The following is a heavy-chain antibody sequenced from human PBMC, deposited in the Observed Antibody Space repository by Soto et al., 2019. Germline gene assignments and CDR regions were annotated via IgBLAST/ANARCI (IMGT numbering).Heavy chain of an antibody. Sequence: GGSLRLSCAASGFTFRAYLMSWVRQAPGKGLDWVANINQDGSVEYYADSVQGRFTISRDNAKNSLYLPMNSLRAEDTAVYYCATSDGDDWESERYRDWGPGTLVTVSS. J-gene: IGHJ4*02. CDR1: GFTFRAYL. V-gene: IGHV3-7*01. CDR2: INQDGSVE. CDR3: ATSDGDDWESERYRD. D-gene: IGHD3-16*01.